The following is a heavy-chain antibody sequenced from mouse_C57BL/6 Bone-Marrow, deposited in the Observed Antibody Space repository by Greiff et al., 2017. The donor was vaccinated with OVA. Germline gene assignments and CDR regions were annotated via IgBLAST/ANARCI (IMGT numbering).Heavy chain of an antibody. CDR1: GYTFTTYP. D-gene: IGHD2-4*01. CDR2: FLPFNGDT. V-gene: IGHV1-47*01. CDR3: ARAGDYDDDWFAY. Sequence: VQLQQSGAELVKPGASVKMSCKASGYTFTTYPIQWMKQNHVKSLEWIGNFLPFNGDTKYNEKFKGKATLTVDKSSSTVYLELSSLTSDDSAVYDCARAGDYDDDWFAYWGQGTLVTVSA. J-gene: IGHJ3*01.